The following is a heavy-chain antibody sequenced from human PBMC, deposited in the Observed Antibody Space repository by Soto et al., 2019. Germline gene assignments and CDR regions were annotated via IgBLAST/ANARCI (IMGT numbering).Heavy chain of an antibody. CDR2: IWYDGSNK. J-gene: IGHJ5*02. Sequence: GGSLRLSCAASGFTFSSYGMHWVRQAPGKGLEWVAVIWYDGSNKYYADSVKGRFTISRDNSKNTLYLQMNSLRAEDTAVYYCARESWLRTHGGWFDPWGQGTLVTVSS. V-gene: IGHV3-33*01. CDR3: ARESWLRTHGGWFDP. CDR1: GFTFSSYG. D-gene: IGHD5-12*01.